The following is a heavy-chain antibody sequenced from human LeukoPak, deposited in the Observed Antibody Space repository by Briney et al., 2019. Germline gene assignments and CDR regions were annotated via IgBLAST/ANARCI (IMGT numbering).Heavy chain of an antibody. CDR1: GFTFSNYW. J-gene: IGHJ2*01. V-gene: IGHV3-74*01. D-gene: IGHD7-27*01. CDR3: ASFFLGSWYFDL. Sequence: GGSLRLSCAASGFTFSNYWMHWVRQAPGKGLVWVSRINSDGSSTSYAGSVKGRFTISRDNAKNTLYLEMNSLRAEDTAVYYCASFFLGSWYFDLWGRGTLVTVSS. CDR2: INSDGSST.